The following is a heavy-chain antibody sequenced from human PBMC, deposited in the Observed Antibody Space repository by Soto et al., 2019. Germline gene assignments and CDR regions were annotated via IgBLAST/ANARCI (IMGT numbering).Heavy chain of an antibody. D-gene: IGHD3-10*01. V-gene: IGHV3-53*01. CDR1: GFTVSSNY. CDR3: AGDRPHYYGSGSYYYPHFDY. Sequence: PGGSLRLSCAASGFTVSSNYMSWVRQAPGKGLGWVSVIYSGGSTYYADSVKGRFTISRDNSKTTLYLQMNSLRAEDTAVYYCAGDRPHYYGSGSYYYPHFDYWGQGTLVTVSS. J-gene: IGHJ4*02. CDR2: IYSGGST.